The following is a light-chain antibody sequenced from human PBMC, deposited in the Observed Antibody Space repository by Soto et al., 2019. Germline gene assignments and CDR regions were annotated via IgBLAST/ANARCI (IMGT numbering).Light chain of an antibody. CDR2: GAS. V-gene: IGKV3-20*01. Sequence: EIVLTQSPGTLSLSPGERATLSCRASQSVSSGYLAWYQQKPGQAPRLLIYGASSRATGLPDRFSGSGSGTDFTLTISRLEPEDFALYYCQQYRSSLWTFGQGTKVEI. CDR1: QSVSSGY. J-gene: IGKJ1*01. CDR3: QQYRSSLWT.